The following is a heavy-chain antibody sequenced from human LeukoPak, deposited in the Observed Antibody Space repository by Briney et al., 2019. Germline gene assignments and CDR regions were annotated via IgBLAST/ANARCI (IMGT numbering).Heavy chain of an antibody. J-gene: IGHJ6*03. CDR1: GGSISSGSYY. D-gene: IGHD3-3*01. CDR3: ARETYDFWSGIYYYYYYMDV. V-gene: IGHV4-61*02. Sequence: SQTLSLTCTVSGGSISSGSYYWSWIRQPAGKGLEWIGRIYTSGSTNYNPSLKSRVTISVDTSKNQFSLKLSSVTAADTAVYYCARETYDFWSGIYYYYYYMDVWGKGTTVTVSS. CDR2: IYTSGST.